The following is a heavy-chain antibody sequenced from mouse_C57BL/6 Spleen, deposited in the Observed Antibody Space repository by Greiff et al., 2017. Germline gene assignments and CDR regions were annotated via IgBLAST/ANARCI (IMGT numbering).Heavy chain of an antibody. Sequence: QVQLQQSGAELVRPGTSVKVSCKASGYAFTNYLIEWVKQRPGQGLEWIGVINPGSGGTNYNEKFKGKATLTADKSSSTAYMELRSLTSEDSAVYFCAREVTTVVSFDYWGQGTTLTVSS. CDR3: AREVTTVVSFDY. D-gene: IGHD1-1*01. CDR1: GYAFTNYL. V-gene: IGHV1-54*01. CDR2: INPGSGGT. J-gene: IGHJ2*01.